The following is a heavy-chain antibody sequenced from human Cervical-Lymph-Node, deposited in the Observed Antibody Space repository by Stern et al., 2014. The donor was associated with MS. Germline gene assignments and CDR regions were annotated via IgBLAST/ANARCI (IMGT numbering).Heavy chain of an antibody. CDR1: GYTFTSYY. Sequence: VQLVESGAEVKKPGASVKVSCKASGYTFTSYYMHWVRQAPGQGLEWMGIINTSSGSTRYAQTIKSRVTMNRATSKLTDYMQHVSLRSEDTAVYYCARDLGRGYFDYWGQGTLVTVSS. CDR3: ARDLGRGYFDY. V-gene: IGHV1-46*01. CDR2: INTSSGST. J-gene: IGHJ4*02.